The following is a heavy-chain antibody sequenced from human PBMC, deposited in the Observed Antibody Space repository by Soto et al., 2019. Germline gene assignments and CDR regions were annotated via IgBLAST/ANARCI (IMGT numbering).Heavy chain of an antibody. CDR1: CGSTISGGYY. J-gene: IGHJ6*02. D-gene: IGHD3-10*01. CDR3: AREVTMVRGMTYYYYGMDV. CDR2: IYYSGST. Sequence: PSETLSLTCTFSCGSTISGGYYWSWIRQHPGKGLEWIGYIYYSGSTYYNPSLKSRVTISVDTSKNQFSLKLSSVTAADTAVYYCAREVTMVRGMTYYYYGMDVWGQGTTVTVSS. V-gene: IGHV4-31*03.